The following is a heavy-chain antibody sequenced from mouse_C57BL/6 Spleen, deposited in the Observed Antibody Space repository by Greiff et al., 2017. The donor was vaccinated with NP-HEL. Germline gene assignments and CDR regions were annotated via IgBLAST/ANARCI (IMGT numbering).Heavy chain of an antibody. Sequence: QVQLQQPGAELVKPGASVKLSCKASGYTFTSYWMHWVKQRPGQDLEWIGMIHPNSGSTNYNEKFKSKATLTVDKSSSTAYMQLSSLTSEDSAVYYCARSSITTVVAKRGGYFDYWGQGTTLTVSS. D-gene: IGHD1-1*01. J-gene: IGHJ2*01. CDR1: GYTFTSYW. CDR2: IHPNSGST. V-gene: IGHV1-64*01. CDR3: ARSSITTVVAKRGGYFDY.